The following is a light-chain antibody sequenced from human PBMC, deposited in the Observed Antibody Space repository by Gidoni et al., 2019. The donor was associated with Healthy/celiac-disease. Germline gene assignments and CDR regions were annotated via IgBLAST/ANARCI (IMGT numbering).Light chain of an antibody. J-gene: IGLJ3*02. CDR1: SSNIGSNY. V-gene: IGLV1-47*01. Sequence: QSVLTQPPSSSVTPGRRVTISCSGSSSNIGSNYVYWYQQLPGTAPKLLIYRNNQRPSGVPDRFSGSKSGTSASLAISGLRSEDEADYYCAAWDDSLSGRVFGGGTKLTVL. CDR3: AAWDDSLSGRV. CDR2: RNN.